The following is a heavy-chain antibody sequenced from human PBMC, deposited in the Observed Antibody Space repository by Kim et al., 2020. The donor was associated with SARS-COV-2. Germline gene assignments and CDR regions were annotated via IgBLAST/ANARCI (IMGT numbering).Heavy chain of an antibody. Sequence: TANYEQKFQGRVTITANESTSTDYMELSSLRSEDTAVYYCAGETHNWFDPWGQGTLVTVSS. CDR3: AGETHNWFDP. V-gene: IGHV1-69*01. J-gene: IGHJ5*02. CDR2: TA. D-gene: IGHD3-10*01.